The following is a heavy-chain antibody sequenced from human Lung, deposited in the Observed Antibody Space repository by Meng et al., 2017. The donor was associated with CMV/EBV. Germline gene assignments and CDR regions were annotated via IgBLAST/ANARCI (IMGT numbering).Heavy chain of an antibody. CDR1: GFTFADYA. Sequence: GESLKISCTTSGFTFADYAVHWVRQAPGKGLEWVGFIRTKGYGATTDYAASVKGRFTISRDDSKSVAYLQMNSLKTEDTAVYYCTGDIVLMVGAFDSLGQGTLVTVSS. CDR3: TGDIVLMVGAFDS. CDR2: IRTKGYGATT. V-gene: IGHV3-49*04. J-gene: IGHJ4*02. D-gene: IGHD2-8*01.